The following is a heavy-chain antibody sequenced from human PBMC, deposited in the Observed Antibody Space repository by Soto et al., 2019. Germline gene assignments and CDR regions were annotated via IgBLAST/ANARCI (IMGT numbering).Heavy chain of an antibody. V-gene: IGHV3-23*01. CDR2: ISVSGGST. Sequence: EVQLLESGGGLVQPGGSLRLSCAASGFTFSSYARSWVRPAPGKGLEWVSAISVSGGSTYYADSVKGRFTISRDNSRNPLDLQMNSLRAEDTAVYYCEKVGSTGAMDWGQGTLVTVSS. CDR3: EKVGSTGAMD. CDR1: GFTFSSYA. J-gene: IGHJ4*02. D-gene: IGHD1-1*01.